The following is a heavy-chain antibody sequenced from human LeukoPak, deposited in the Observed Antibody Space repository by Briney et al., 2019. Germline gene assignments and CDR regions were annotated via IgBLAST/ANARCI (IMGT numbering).Heavy chain of an antibody. CDR2: IKQEGSEK. CDR1: GFTFSSYW. D-gene: IGHD5-18*01. V-gene: IGHV3-7*01. CDR3: ARGAAMVDY. J-gene: IGHJ4*02. Sequence: GGSLRLSCAASGFTFSSYWMSWVRQAPGKGRECVANIKQEGSEKYYVDSVKGRFTISRDNAKNSLYLQMNSLRAEDTAVCYCARGAAMVDYWGRGTLVTVSS.